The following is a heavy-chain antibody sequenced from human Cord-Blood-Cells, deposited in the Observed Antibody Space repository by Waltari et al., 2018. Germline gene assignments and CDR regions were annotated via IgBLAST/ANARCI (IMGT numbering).Heavy chain of an antibody. CDR3: AREVIAAHDAFDI. CDR2: IKQDGSEK. V-gene: IGHV3-7*01. CDR1: GFTFSSSW. Sequence: EVQLVESGGGLVQPGGSLRLSCVASGFTFSSSWMSWVRRAPGKGLEWVANIKQDGSEKYYVDSVKGRFTISRDNAKNSLYLQMNSLRAEDTAVYYCAREVIAAHDAFDIRGQGTMVTVSS. J-gene: IGHJ3*02. D-gene: IGHD6-6*01.